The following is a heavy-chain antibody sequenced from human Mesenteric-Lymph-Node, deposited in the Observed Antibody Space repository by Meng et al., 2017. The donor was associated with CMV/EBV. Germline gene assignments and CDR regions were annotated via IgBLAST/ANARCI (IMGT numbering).Heavy chain of an antibody. CDR2: INSDGSST. V-gene: IGHV3-74*03. Sequence: GESLKISCAASGFTFSSYWMHWVRQAPGKGLVWVSRINSDGSSTTYADSVKGRFTISRDNAKNTLYLQMNSLRDEDTGVYYCVREDYYYDMDVWGQGTTVTVSS. CDR1: GFTFSSYW. CDR3: VREDYYYDMDV. J-gene: IGHJ6*02.